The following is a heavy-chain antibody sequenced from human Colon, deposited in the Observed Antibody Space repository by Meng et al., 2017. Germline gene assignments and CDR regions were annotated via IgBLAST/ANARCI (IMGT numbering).Heavy chain of an antibody. D-gene: IGHD3-16*01. Sequence: GQLVQSGAEVKTPWASVKVSCDASSYTLSSDGFSWFWQAPGQGLEWLGWINVYNGKVDYAQKFQGRVTLTTDTSTSTGYMELRSLRSDDTAVYYCVREFTGGYFDYWGQGTLVTVSS. CDR2: INVYNGKV. J-gene: IGHJ4*02. V-gene: IGHV1-18*01. CDR1: SYTLSSDG. CDR3: VREFTGGYFDY.